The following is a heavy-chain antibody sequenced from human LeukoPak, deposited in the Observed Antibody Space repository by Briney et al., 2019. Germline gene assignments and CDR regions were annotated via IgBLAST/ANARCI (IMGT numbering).Heavy chain of an antibody. CDR3: ARRGYCSGGSCYYFDY. V-gene: IGHV5-51*01. D-gene: IGHD2-15*01. CDR2: IYPGDSDT. CDR1: GYSFTSYW. Sequence: MTGESLKISCKGSGYSFTSYWIGWVRQMPGKGLEWMGIIYPGDSDTRYSPSFQGQVTISADKSISTAYLQWSSLKASATAMYYCARRGYCSGGSCYYFDYWGQGTLVTVSS. J-gene: IGHJ4*02.